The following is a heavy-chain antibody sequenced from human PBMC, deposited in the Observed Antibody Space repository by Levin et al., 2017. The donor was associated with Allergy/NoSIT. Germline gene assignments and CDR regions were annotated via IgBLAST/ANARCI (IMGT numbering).Heavy chain of an antibody. V-gene: IGHV1-18*01. CDR2: ISAYNGNT. CDR3: ARGRGEWEPGVFDY. D-gene: IGHD1-26*01. Sequence: GESLKISCKASGYTFTSYGISWVRQAPGQGLEWMGWISAYNGNTNYAQKLQGRVTMTTDTSTSTAYMELRSLRSDDTAVYYCARGRGEWEPGVFDYWGQGTLVTVSS. J-gene: IGHJ4*02. CDR1: GYTFTSYG.